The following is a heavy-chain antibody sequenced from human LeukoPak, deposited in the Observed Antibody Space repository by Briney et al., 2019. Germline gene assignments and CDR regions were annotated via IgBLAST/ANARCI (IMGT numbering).Heavy chain of an antibody. D-gene: IGHD3-3*02. J-gene: IGHJ2*01. CDR1: GFTFSDHY. V-gene: IGHV3-72*01. CDR2: IRERTNSYTT. Sequence: GGSLSLSCAASGFTFSDHYMDWVRQPPGEGPEWVGRIRERTNSYTTEYAASVRGRFTISRDDSKNSLYLQMNSLKTEDTALYYCARDISRRYFDLWGRGTLVTVSS. CDR3: ARDISRRYFDL.